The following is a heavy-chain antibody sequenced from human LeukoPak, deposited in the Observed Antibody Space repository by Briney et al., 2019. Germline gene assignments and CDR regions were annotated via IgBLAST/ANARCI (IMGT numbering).Heavy chain of an antibody. CDR2: ISSTAAGT. D-gene: IGHD3-22*01. CDR1: GVSLSSYA. V-gene: IGHV3-23*01. CDR3: AKISVSSGYSDAFDI. Sequence: GGSLRLSCAASGVSLSSYAMSCVRQAPGKGLEGFSAISSTAAGTYHADSVRGRFTISRDNSKNTLYLQMNSLRAEDTAVYYCAKISVSSGYSDAFDIWGQGTMVTVSS. J-gene: IGHJ3*02.